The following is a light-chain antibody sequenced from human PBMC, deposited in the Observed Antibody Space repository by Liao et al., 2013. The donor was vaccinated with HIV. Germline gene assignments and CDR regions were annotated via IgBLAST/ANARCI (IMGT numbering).Light chain of an antibody. J-gene: IGLJ2*01. Sequence: SYVLTQPPSVSVAPGKTARITCGGNNIGRKSVHWNQQKPGQAPVLVIYYDSDRPSGIPERFSGSNSGNTATLTISRVEAGDEADYYCQVWDSSSDRGVFGGGTKLTVL. CDR3: QVWDSSSDRGV. CDR2: YDS. V-gene: IGLV3-21*01. CDR1: NIGRKS.